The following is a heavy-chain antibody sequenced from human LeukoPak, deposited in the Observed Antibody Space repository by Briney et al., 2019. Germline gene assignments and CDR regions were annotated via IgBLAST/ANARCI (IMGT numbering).Heavy chain of an antibody. CDR3: ARDSYGDANFDS. D-gene: IGHD4-17*01. CDR2: IYSGGST. CDR1: GFTVSSNY. V-gene: IGHV3-66*01. J-gene: IGHJ4*02. Sequence: GGSLRLSCAASGFTVSSNYMSWVRQAPGKGLEWVSVIYSGGSTYYADSVKGRFTISRDNSKNTLYLQMNSLRAEDTAVYYCARDSYGDANFDSWGQGTLVTVSS.